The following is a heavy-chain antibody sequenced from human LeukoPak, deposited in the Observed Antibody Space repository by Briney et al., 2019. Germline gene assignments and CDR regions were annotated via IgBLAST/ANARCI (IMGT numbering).Heavy chain of an antibody. Sequence: ASVKVSCKASGYTFTSYGISWVRQAPGQGLEWMGWISAYNGNTNYAQKLQGRVTMTTDTSTSTAYMELRSLRSDDTAVYYCARVAVVPAAIPSYYYYYMDVWGKGTTVTVSS. CDR3: ARVAVVPAAIPSYYYYYMDV. V-gene: IGHV1-18*01. CDR2: ISAYNGNT. CDR1: GYTFTSYG. J-gene: IGHJ6*03. D-gene: IGHD2-2*01.